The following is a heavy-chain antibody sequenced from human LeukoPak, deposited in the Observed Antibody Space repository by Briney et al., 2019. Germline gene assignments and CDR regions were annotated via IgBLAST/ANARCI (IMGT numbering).Heavy chain of an antibody. CDR2: TYYRSKWYN. J-gene: IGHJ2*01. CDR3: ARGKWELLSHYWCFDL. Sequence: SQTLSLTCAISGDSVSSNSAAWNWIRQSPSRGLEWLGRTYYRSKWYNDYAVSVKSRITINPDTSKNQFSLQLNSVTPEDTAVYYCARGKWELLSHYWCFDLWGRGTLVTVSS. D-gene: IGHD1-26*01. CDR1: GDSVSSNSAA. V-gene: IGHV6-1*01.